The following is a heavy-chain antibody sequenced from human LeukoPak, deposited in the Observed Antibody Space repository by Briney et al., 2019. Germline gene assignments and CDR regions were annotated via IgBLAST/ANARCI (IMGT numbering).Heavy chain of an antibody. V-gene: IGHV3-7*01. CDR1: GFTFSSYW. CDR2: IKQDGSEK. Sequence: PGGSLRLSCAASGFTFSSYWMSWVRQAPGKGLEWVANIKQDGSEKYYVDSVKGRFTISRDNAKNSLYLQMNSLRAEDTAVYYCARARGVRILSTGIAAAGTLGGYFDLWGRGTLVTVSS. D-gene: IGHD6-13*01. J-gene: IGHJ2*01. CDR3: ARARGVRILSTGIAAAGTLGGYFDL.